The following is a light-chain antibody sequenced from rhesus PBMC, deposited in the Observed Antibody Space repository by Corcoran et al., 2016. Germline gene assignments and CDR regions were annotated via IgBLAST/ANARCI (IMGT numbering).Light chain of an antibody. Sequence: DIVMTQTPLSLPVTLGEPASISCRSSQSLVYSDGNTYLDWYFQKPGQSPQLLMYLVSKRASGVPDKFSGSGVGTDFTLKISRVEAEDVGVYYCMQALRSPYSFGQGTKVEIK. J-gene: IGKJ2*01. CDR1: QSLVYSDGNTY. CDR2: LVS. CDR3: MQALRSPYS. V-gene: IGKV2-82*01.